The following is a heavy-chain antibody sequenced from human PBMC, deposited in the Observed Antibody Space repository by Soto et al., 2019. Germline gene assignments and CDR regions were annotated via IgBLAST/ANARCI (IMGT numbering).Heavy chain of an antibody. D-gene: IGHD3-3*01. CDR2: ISGSGGST. V-gene: IGHV3-23*01. Sequence: HPGGSLRLSCAASGFTFSSYAMSWVRQAPGKGLEWVSAISGSGGSTYYADSVKGRFTISRDNSKNTLYLQMNSLRAEDTAVYYCAKVVTIFGVVSVEGYFDYWGQGTLVTVSS. CDR3: AKVVTIFGVVSVEGYFDY. J-gene: IGHJ4*02. CDR1: GFTFSSYA.